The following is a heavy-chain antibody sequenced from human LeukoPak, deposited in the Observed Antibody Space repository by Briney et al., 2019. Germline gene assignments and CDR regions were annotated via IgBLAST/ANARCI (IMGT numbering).Heavy chain of an antibody. V-gene: IGHV3-30-3*01. CDR2: ISYDGSNK. J-gene: IGHJ4*02. CDR3: ARNADTAMAQGY. CDR1: GFTFSSYA. Sequence: GRSLRLSCAASGFTFSSYAMHWVRQAPGKGLEWVAVISYDGSNKYYADSVKGRFTISRDNSRNTLYLQMNSLRAEDTAVYYCARNADTAMAQGYWDQGTLVTVSS. D-gene: IGHD5-18*01.